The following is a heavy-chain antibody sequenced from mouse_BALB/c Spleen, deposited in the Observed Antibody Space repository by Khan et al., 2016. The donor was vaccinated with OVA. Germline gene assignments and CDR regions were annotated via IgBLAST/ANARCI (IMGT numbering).Heavy chain of an antibody. CDR2: ISPGSGNT. Sequence: QVRLQQSGTELARPGASVKLSCKASGYIFIDYNINWVKQRTGQGLEWIGEISPGSGNTYYNEKFKGKATLTADKSSSTAYMQLSSLTSEDSAVYFCARERGSWFPYWGQGTLVTVSA. CDR3: ARERGSWFPY. V-gene: IGHV1-77*01. D-gene: IGHD3-1*01. CDR1: GYIFIDYN. J-gene: IGHJ3*01.